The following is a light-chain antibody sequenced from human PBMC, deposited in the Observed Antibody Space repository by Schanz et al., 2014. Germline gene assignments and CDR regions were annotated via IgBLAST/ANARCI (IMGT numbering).Light chain of an antibody. V-gene: IGLV2-8*01. Sequence: QSVLTQPPSASGSPGQSVTISCTGTSSDIGGYNYVSWYQQHPGKAPKILIYEVSKRPSGVPGRFSGSKSGNTASLTVSGLQAEDEADYYCSSYVGSNNWVFGGGTKLTVL. CDR2: EVS. J-gene: IGLJ3*02. CDR1: SSDIGGYNY. CDR3: SSYVGSNNWV.